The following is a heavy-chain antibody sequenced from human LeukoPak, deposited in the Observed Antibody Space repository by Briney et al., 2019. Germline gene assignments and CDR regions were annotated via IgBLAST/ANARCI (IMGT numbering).Heavy chain of an antibody. J-gene: IGHJ3*02. CDR2: ISGSGGST. D-gene: IGHD6-13*01. CDR3: AKLPSSWARGAFDI. CDR1: GFIFNDSW. V-gene: IGHV3-23*01. Sequence: GGSLRVSCAASGFIFNDSWMSWVRQAPGKGLEWVSAISGSGGSTYYADSVKGRFTISRDNSKNTLYLQMNSLRAEDTAVYYCAKLPSSWARGAFDIWGQGTMVTVSS.